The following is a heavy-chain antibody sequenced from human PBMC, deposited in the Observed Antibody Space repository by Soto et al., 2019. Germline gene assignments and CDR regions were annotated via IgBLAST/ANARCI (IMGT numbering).Heavy chain of an antibody. D-gene: IGHD4-17*01. CDR1: GFTFSSYG. CDR3: ARDRIEAGDYNYNYGMDV. Sequence: QVQLVESGGGVVQPGRSLRLSCAASGFTFSSYGMHWVRQAPGKGLEWVALIKYDGSNKYYADSVKGRFTISRDNSKNTLYLQMNSLRAEDTAVYYCARDRIEAGDYNYNYGMDVWGQGTTVTVSS. V-gene: IGHV3-33*01. CDR2: IKYDGSNK. J-gene: IGHJ6*02.